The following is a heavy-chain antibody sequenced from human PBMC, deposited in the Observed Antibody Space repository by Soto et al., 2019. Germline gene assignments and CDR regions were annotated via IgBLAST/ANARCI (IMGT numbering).Heavy chain of an antibody. D-gene: IGHD4-4*01. CDR1: GYTFTNYG. J-gene: IGHJ3*02. V-gene: IGHV1-18*01. Sequence: QVQLVQSGAEVKKPGASVKVSCKTSGYTFTNYGVSWVRQAPGQGLEWMGWINAQNGNRDYAQKFQGRVTMTTDTSTSTAYMELGKLRSDDAAVYYCARPVTSPDHLDIWGQGTMVTVSS. CDR2: INAQNGNR. CDR3: ARPVTSPDHLDI.